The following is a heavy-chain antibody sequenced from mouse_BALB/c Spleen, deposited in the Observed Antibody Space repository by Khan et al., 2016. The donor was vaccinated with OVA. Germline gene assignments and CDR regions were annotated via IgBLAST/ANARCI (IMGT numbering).Heavy chain of an antibody. CDR1: GYTFTNYG. CDR2: INTYTGEP. J-gene: IGHJ3*01. Sequence: QIQLVQSGPELKKPGETVKISCKTSGYTFTNYGMNWVKQAPGKALKWMGWINTYTGEPTYADDFKGRFAFSLETSASTAYLQINSLKNEDVATYFCARGLNYSGSWFAYWGQGTLVTVSA. D-gene: IGHD1-1*01. V-gene: IGHV9-1*02. CDR3: ARGLNYSGSWFAY.